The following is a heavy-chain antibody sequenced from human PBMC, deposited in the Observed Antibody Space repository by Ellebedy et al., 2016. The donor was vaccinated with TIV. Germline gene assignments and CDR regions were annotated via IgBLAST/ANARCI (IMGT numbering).Heavy chain of an antibody. CDR2: ITTNDE. CDR3: GRILGGSGSRTEAIDY. CDR1: GSTLGGYW. Sequence: GESLKISCEVSGSTLGGYWMHWVRQAPGKGLVWVSRITTNDENYADSVKGRFTVSRDNAKKTVYLQMNSLRAEDTAVYYCGRILGGSGSRTEAIDYWGQGSLVIVSS. J-gene: IGHJ4*02. D-gene: IGHD3-22*01. V-gene: IGHV3-74*01.